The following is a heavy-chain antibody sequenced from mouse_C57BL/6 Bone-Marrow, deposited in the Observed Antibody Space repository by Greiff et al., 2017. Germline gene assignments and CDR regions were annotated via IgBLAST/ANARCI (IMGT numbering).Heavy chain of an antibody. CDR3: ASQSSDWDGFAY. Sequence: QVQLKESGPGLVQPSQSLSITCTVSGFSLTSYGVHWVRQSPGKGLEWLGVIWRGGSTDCNAAFISRLSISKDNSKSQVCFKMNSLHADDSAIYCCASQSSDWDGFAYWGQGTLVTVSA. D-gene: IGHD4-1*01. V-gene: IGHV2-2*01. CDR1: GFSLTSYG. CDR2: IWRGGST. J-gene: IGHJ3*01.